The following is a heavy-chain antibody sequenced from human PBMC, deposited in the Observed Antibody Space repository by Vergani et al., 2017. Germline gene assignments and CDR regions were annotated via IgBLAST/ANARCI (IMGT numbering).Heavy chain of an antibody. CDR2: ISWNSGSI. CDR1: GFTFDDYA. V-gene: IGHV3-9*01. D-gene: IGHD3-22*01. CDR3: ASMYYYDSSGYQY. J-gene: IGHJ4*02. Sequence: EVQLVESGGGLVQPGRSLRLSCAASGFTFDDYAMHWVRQAPGKGLEWVSGISWNSGSIGYADSVKGRFTISRDNAKNYLNLQMNSLRAEDTALYYCASMYYYDSSGYQYWGQGTLVTVSS.